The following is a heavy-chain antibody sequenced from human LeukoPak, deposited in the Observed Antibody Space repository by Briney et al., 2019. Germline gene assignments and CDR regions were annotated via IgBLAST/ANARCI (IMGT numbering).Heavy chain of an antibody. CDR3: AREDDSSGYYFDY. CDR2: VYYSGST. D-gene: IGHD3-22*01. CDR1: GGSISSYY. Sequence: PSETLSLTCTVSGGSISSYYWSWIRQPPGKGLEWIGYVYYSGSTNYNPSLKSRVTISVDTSKNQFSLKLSSVTAADTAVYYCAREDDSSGYYFDYWGQGTLATVSS. J-gene: IGHJ4*02. V-gene: IGHV4-59*01.